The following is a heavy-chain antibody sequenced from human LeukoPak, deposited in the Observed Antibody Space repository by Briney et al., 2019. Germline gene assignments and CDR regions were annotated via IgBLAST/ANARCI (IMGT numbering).Heavy chain of an antibody. Sequence: SETLSLTCAVYGGSFSGYYWSWIRQPPGKGLEWIGEINHSGSTNYNPSLKSRVTISVDTSKNQFSLKLSSVPAADTAVYYCARLSPELPLRYFDWSPRVDYWGQGTLVTVSS. V-gene: IGHV4-34*01. J-gene: IGHJ4*02. D-gene: IGHD3-9*01. CDR3: ARLSPELPLRYFDWSPRVDY. CDR2: INHSGST. CDR1: GGSFSGYY.